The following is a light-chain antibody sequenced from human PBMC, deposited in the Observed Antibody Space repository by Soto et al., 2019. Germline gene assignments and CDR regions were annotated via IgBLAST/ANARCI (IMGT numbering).Light chain of an antibody. J-gene: IGLJ2*01. V-gene: IGLV2-14*01. Sequence: QSVLTQPASVSGSPGQSITISCTGTSSDVGGYNYVSWYQQHPGKAPKLMIYDVSNRPSGVSNRFSGSKSGNTASLTISGLQAEDGADYYCSSYTGRSTYVVFGGGTTLTVL. CDR2: DVS. CDR3: SSYTGRSTYVV. CDR1: SSDVGGYNY.